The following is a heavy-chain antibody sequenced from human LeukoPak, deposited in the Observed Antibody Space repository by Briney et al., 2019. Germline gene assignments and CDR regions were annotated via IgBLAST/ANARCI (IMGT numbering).Heavy chain of an antibody. CDR2: ISWNSGSI. CDR3: AREDHSNYNY. Sequence: SGGSLRLSCAASGFTFDDYAMHWVRQAPGKGLEWVSGISWNSGSIGYADSVKGRFTISRDNAKNSLYLQMNSLRAEDTAVYYCAREDHSNYNYWGQGTLVTVSS. CDR1: GFTFDDYA. V-gene: IGHV3-9*01. D-gene: IGHD4-11*01. J-gene: IGHJ4*02.